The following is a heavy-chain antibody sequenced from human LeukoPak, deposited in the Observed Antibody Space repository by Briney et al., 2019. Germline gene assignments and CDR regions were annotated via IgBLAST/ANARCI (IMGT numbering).Heavy chain of an antibody. J-gene: IGHJ4*02. CDR3: ARVSEIPPVNCGGQCYPYYFDY. CDR1: GGSISSGDYY. CDR2: IYYSGST. Sequence: SQTLSLTCTVSGGSISSGDYYWSWIRQPPGKGLEWIGYIYYSGSTYYNPSLKSRVTISVDTSKNQFSLKLSSVTAADTAVYYCARVSEIPPVNCGGQCYPYYFDYWGQGTLVTVSS. V-gene: IGHV4-30-4*01. D-gene: IGHD2-21*01.